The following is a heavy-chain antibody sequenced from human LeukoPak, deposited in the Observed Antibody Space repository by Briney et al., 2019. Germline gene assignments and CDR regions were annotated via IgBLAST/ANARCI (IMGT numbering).Heavy chain of an antibody. Sequence: GGSLRLSCTASGFTFGDYAMSWVRQAPGRGLEWVGFIRSKAYGGTTEYAASVKGRFTISRDDSKSIAYLQMNSLKTEDTAVYYCTRKLRSKYYFDYWGQGTLVTVSS. CDR3: TRKLRSKYYFDY. CDR1: GFTFGDYA. J-gene: IGHJ4*02. V-gene: IGHV3-49*04. CDR2: IRSKAYGGTT. D-gene: IGHD5-12*01.